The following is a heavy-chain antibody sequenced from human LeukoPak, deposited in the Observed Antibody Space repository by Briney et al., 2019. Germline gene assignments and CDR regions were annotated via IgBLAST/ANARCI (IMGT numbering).Heavy chain of an antibody. CDR1: GGSFSGYY. CDR3: ARAGEWELLGTFDY. V-gene: IGHV4-59*01. Sequence: SETLSLTCAVYGGSFSGYYWSWIRQPPGKGLEWIGYIYYSGSTNYNPSLKSRVTISVDTSKNQFSLKLSSVTAADTAVYYCARAGEWELLGTFDYWGQGTLVTVSS. J-gene: IGHJ4*02. D-gene: IGHD1-26*01. CDR2: IYYSGST.